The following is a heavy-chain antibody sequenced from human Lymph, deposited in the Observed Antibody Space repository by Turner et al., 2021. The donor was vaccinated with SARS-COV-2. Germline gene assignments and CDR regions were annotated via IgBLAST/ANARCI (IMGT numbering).Heavy chain of an antibody. J-gene: IGHJ4*02. D-gene: IGHD4-17*01. CDR2: ISSSSSYI. CDR1: GLTFSTYS. Sequence: EVQLVESGGGLVKPGGSLRLSCPASGLTFSTYSMNWVRQAPGKGLEWISSISSSSSYIYYADSVKGRFTISRDDAKNSLYLQMNSLRAEDTAVYYCARDIPTTADYFDYWGQGTLVTVSS. CDR3: ARDIPTTADYFDY. V-gene: IGHV3-21*01.